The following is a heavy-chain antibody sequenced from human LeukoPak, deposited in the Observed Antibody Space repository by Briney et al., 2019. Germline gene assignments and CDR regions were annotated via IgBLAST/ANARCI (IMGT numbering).Heavy chain of an antibody. Sequence: PSETLSLTCTVSAYSISSGYYWGWIRQPPGKGLEWIGSIYHSGSTYYNPSLKSRVTISVDTSKNQFSLKLSSVTTADTAVYYCAKGYSSSWYLWAFDIWGQGTMVTVSS. J-gene: IGHJ3*02. V-gene: IGHV4-38-2*02. CDR2: IYHSGST. D-gene: IGHD6-13*01. CDR3: AKGYSSSWYLWAFDI. CDR1: AYSISSGYY.